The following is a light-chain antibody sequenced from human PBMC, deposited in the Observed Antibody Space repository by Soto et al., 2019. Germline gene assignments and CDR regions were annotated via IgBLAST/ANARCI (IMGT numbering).Light chain of an antibody. CDR1: HTVANF. V-gene: IGKV3-11*01. J-gene: IGKJ4*01. Sequence: DTVLIQSPATLSLSPGDRATLSCRASHTVANFLAWYQKKAGQAPRLLIYDVSNSATGIPARFSGSGSGTDFTLTISSLEPDDFAVYYCQQRSNWPPTFGGGTNVEIK. CDR3: QQRSNWPPT. CDR2: DVS.